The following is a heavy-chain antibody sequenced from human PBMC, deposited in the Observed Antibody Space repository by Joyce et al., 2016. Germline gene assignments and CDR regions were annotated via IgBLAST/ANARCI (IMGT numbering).Heavy chain of an antibody. CDR3: ATTVGGEVVFAPHDAFDV. Sequence: EVQLVESGGGLVKPGGSLRLSWVASGFTFSNAWMNWVRQASGKGLECVGLIKSKTYGGATDYAAPVKGKFTLSRDDSKSTLYLQMDSLKIEDTAVYYWATTVGGEVVFAPHDAFDVWGQGTTVTVSS. J-gene: IGHJ3*01. V-gene: IGHV3-15*01. D-gene: IGHD2-21*01. CDR2: IKSKTYGGAT. CDR1: GFTFSNAW.